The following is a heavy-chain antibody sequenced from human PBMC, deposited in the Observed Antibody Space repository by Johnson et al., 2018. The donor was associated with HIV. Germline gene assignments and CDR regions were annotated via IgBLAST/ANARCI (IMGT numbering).Heavy chain of an antibody. V-gene: IGHV3-30*04. CDR3: ARGFLTGTPSDAFDI. J-gene: IGHJ3*02. CDR2: ISYDGSNK. D-gene: IGHD1-1*01. Sequence: VQVVESGGVVVQPGGSLRLSCAASGFTFDDYTMHWVRQAPGKGLEWVAVISYDGSNKYYADSVKGRFTISRDNSKNTLYLQMNSLRAEDTAVYYCARGFLTGTPSDAFDIWGQGTMVTVSS. CDR1: GFTFDDYT.